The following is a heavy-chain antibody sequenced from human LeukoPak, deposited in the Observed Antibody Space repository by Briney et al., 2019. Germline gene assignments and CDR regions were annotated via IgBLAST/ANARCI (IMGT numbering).Heavy chain of an antibody. Sequence: SETLSLTCTVSGGSITSSSYYWGWIRQPPGKGLEWIGSIYYSGRTYYNPSLKSQVTMSVGTSKNRFSLKVTYVTAADTAVYYCARRGYSNYVPRGWFDPWGQGTLVTVSS. CDR1: GGSITSSSYY. D-gene: IGHD4-11*01. CDR3: ARRGYSNYVPRGWFDP. CDR2: IYYSGRT. J-gene: IGHJ5*02. V-gene: IGHV4-39*07.